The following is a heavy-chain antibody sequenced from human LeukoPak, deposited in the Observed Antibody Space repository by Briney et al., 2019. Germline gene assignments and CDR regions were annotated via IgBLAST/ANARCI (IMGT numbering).Heavy chain of an antibody. CDR3: ASVRGYSSGWYASGFGA. V-gene: IGHV4-39*07. CDR2: IYYSGST. J-gene: IGHJ5*02. CDR1: GGSISSSSYY. D-gene: IGHD6-19*01. Sequence: SETLSLTCTVSGGSISSSSYYWGWIRQPPGKGLEWIGSIYYSGSTYYNPSLKSRVTISLDTSKNQFSLKLTSVTAEDTAIYYCASVRGYSSGWYASGFGAWGQGILVTVSS.